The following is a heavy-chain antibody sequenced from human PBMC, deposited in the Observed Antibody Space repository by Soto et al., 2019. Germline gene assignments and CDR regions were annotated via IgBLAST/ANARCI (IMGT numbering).Heavy chain of an antibody. Sequence: ASVKVSCKASGYTFTSYAMHWVRQAPGQRLELMGWINAGNGNTKYSQKFQGRVTITRDTSASTAYMELSSLRSEDTAVYYCATLGRIVATISRDAFDIWGQGTMVTVSS. V-gene: IGHV1-3*01. J-gene: IGHJ3*02. CDR1: GYTFTSYA. CDR3: ATLGRIVATISRDAFDI. D-gene: IGHD5-12*01. CDR2: INAGNGNT.